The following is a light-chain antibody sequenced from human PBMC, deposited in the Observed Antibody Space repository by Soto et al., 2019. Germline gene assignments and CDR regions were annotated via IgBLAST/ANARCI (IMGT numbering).Light chain of an antibody. Sequence: EFVLTQSPVTLSLSPGETATLSCRASESIGTFLAWYQQKPGQAPRLLIYDASTRATGIPARFSSSGSGTDFTLTINDLEPEDSAVYYCQRRHSWPAFGGGTKV. V-gene: IGKV3-11*01. CDR2: DAS. CDR3: QRRHSWPA. CDR1: ESIGTF. J-gene: IGKJ4*01.